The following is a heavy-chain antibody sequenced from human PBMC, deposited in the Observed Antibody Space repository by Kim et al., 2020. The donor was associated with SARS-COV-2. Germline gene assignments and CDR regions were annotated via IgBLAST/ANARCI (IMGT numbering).Heavy chain of an antibody. CDR2: TTRSGDGS. CDR3: VRYGRSYGAVL. V-gene: IGHV3-64D*06. J-gene: IGHJ4*02. D-gene: IGHD5-18*01. CDR1: GFTFSEYA. Sequence: GGSLRLSCSGSGFTFSEYAIHWVRRAPGKGLQYVSATTRSGDGSFYADSVEGRFTVSRDNSKNTLYLHMNSLRVEDTSVYYCVRYGRSYGAVLWGQGTLVIVSS.